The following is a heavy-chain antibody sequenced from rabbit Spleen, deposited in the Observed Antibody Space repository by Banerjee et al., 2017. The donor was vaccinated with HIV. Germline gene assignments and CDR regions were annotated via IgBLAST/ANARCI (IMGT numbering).Heavy chain of an antibody. V-gene: IGHV1S40*01. J-gene: IGHJ4*01. D-gene: IGHD2-1*01. CDR1: GFSFNSGYD. Sequence: QSLEESGGGLVKPGASLTLTCKASGFSFNSGYDMCWVRQAPGKGLEWIACIYAGSSGSTYSATWAKGRFTISKTSSTTVTLQMTSLTAADTATYFCARGSATMTMVITGYYLNLWGQGTLVTVS. CDR3: ARGSATMTMVITGYYLNL. CDR2: IYAGSSGST.